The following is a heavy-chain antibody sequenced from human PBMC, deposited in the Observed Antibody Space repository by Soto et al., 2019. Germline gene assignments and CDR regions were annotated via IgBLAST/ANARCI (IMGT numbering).Heavy chain of an antibody. V-gene: IGHV4-34*01. J-gene: IGHJ4*02. CDR3: ASSDGSGAYYFDY. Sequence: SETLSLTCAVYGGSFSGYYWSWIRQPPGKGLEWIGEINHSGSTNYNPSLKSRVTISVDTSKNQFSLKLSSVTAADTAVYYCASSDGSGAYYFDYWGQGTLVTVSS. CDR2: INHSGST. CDR1: GGSFSGYY. D-gene: IGHD3-10*01.